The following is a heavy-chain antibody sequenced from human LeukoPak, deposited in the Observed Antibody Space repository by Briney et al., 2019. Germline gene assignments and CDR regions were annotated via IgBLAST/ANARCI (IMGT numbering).Heavy chain of an antibody. Sequence: GASVKVSCKASGYTFTSYDINWVRQATGQGLEWMGWMNPNNGNTGYAQKFQGRVTITRNTSISTAYMELSSLRSEDTAVYYCARVSRFWSGQHPFDYWGQGTLVTVSS. CDR3: ARVSRFWSGQHPFDY. V-gene: IGHV1-8*03. CDR1: GYTFTSYD. D-gene: IGHD3-3*01. CDR2: MNPNNGNT. J-gene: IGHJ4*02.